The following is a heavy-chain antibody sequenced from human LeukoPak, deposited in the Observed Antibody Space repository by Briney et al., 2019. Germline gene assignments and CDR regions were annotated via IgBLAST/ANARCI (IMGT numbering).Heavy chain of an antibody. Sequence: PGGSLRLSCAASGFTFSSYGMHWVRQAPGKGLEWVAVISYDGSNKYYADSVKGRFTISRDNSKNTLYLQMNSLRAEDTAVYYCARDLRGVGNYYMDVWGKGTTVTVSS. CDR2: ISYDGSNK. V-gene: IGHV3-30*03. CDR1: GFTFSSYG. J-gene: IGHJ6*03. CDR3: ARDLRGVGNYYMDV. D-gene: IGHD1-26*01.